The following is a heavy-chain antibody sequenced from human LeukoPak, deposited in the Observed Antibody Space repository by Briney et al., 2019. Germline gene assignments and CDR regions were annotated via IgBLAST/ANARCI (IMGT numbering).Heavy chain of an antibody. V-gene: IGHV3-30-3*01. Sequence: GGSLRLSCAASGFTFNKFPMHWVRQAPGKGLEWMAAVSSDGNIKNYADSVKGRFTISRGNSKNTLYLQVNSLSPEDAAVYYCARGDGGEVDHWGQGTLVTVSS. CDR2: VSSDGNIK. CDR1: GFTFNKFP. D-gene: IGHD3-16*01. J-gene: IGHJ4*02. CDR3: ARGDGGEVDH.